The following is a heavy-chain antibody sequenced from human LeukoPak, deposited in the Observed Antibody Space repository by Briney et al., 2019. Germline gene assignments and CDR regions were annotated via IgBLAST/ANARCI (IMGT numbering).Heavy chain of an antibody. CDR3: AGHPNFYDSSGYYSNYFDP. J-gene: IGHJ5*02. V-gene: IGHV4-4*07. D-gene: IGHD3-22*01. Sequence: SQTLSPTCTVSGGSISNYYWTWIRQPAGKGLEWIGRIHSSGSTYYNPSLKSLVTLSVDTSKHQFSLKLSSVTAADPAVYYCAGHPNFYDSSGYYSNYFDPWGQGTLVTVSS. CDR2: IHSSGST. CDR1: GGSISNYY.